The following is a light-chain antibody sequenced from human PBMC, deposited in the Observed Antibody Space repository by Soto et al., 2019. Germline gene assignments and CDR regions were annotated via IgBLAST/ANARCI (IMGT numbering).Light chain of an antibody. V-gene: IGKV3-15*01. CDR3: QQYDDWPPT. Sequence: EIVLTQSPDTLSVSLGERATLSCRASQSIGNNLAWYEQKPGQAPRLLIFEASTRASGIPARFSGSESGTEFALTISSLQSEDSAVYYCQQYDDWPPTFGQGTKVEIK. CDR1: QSIGNN. CDR2: EAS. J-gene: IGKJ1*01.